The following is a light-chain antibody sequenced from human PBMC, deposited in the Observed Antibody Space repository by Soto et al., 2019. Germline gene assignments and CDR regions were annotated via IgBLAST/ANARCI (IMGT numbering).Light chain of an antibody. CDR3: QQYNNWPWT. Sequence: EIVLTQSPATLSVSPGERATLSCRASQSVSSNLAWYQQKPGQAPRLLIYGASTRATGIPVRFSGSGSGTELTLTISSLQSEDFAVYYCQQYNNWPWTFGQGTKVDI. J-gene: IGKJ1*01. V-gene: IGKV3-15*01. CDR1: QSVSSN. CDR2: GAS.